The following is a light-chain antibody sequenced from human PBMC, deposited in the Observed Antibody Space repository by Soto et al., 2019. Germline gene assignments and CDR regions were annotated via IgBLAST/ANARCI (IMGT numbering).Light chain of an antibody. CDR1: QGISSY. CDR3: QQYYSYPPIT. J-gene: IGKJ3*01. Sequence: ALRMTQSPSSLSASTGDRVTITCRASQGISSYLAWYQQKPGKAPKLLIYAASTLQSGVPSRFSGSGSGTDFTLTISCLQSEGFATYYCQQYYSYPPITFGPGTKVDIK. V-gene: IGKV1-8*01. CDR2: AAS.